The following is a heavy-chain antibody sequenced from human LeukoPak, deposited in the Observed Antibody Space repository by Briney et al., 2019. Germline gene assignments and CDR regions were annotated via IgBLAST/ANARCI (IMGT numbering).Heavy chain of an antibody. CDR1: GFTFSTNA. CDR3: AKAGPYFFDY. J-gene: IGHJ4*02. V-gene: IGHV3-23*01. CDR2: ISPNSGTI. Sequence: PGGSLRLSCAASGFTFSTNAMHWVRQAPGEGLEWVSGISPNSGTIYYADSVKGRFTISRDNSKNTLYLQMNSLSPEGTAVYYCAKAGPYFFDYWGQGTLVTVSS.